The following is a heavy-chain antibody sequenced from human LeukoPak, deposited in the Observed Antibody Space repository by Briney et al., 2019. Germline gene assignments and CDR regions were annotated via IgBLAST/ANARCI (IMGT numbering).Heavy chain of an antibody. V-gene: IGHV4-61*02. D-gene: IGHD3-22*01. J-gene: IGHJ4*02. CDR3: ARRRDSSGYSEGPIDY. Sequence: SETLSLTCTVSGNSISSGDNYWSWIRQPAGKGLEWIGRIYTSGSTNYNPSLKSRVTISGDTSKNQFSLKLSSVTAADTAVYYCARRRDSSGYSEGPIDYWGQGTLVTVSS. CDR1: GNSISSGDNY. CDR2: IYTSGST.